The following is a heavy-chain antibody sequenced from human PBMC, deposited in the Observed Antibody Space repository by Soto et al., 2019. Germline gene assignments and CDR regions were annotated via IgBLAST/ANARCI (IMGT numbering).Heavy chain of an antibody. CDR2: VYYSGST. D-gene: IGHD3-22*01. J-gene: IGHJ3*02. Sequence: SETLSLTCTVSGASISSSYWSWIRQSPGKGLEWVVYVYYSGSTNYNPSLKSRVTISVDTSKNQFSLKLSSVTAADTAVYYCARGYYDTSGQSNTFDIWGQGTMVT. CDR1: GASISSSY. V-gene: IGHV4-59*01. CDR3: ARGYYDTSGQSNTFDI.